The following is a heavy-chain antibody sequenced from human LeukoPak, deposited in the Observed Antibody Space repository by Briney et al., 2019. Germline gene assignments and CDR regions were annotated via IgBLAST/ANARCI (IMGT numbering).Heavy chain of an antibody. J-gene: IGHJ6*02. Sequence: SQTLSLTCAISGDSVSSNSAAWNWIRQSPSRGLEWLGRTYYRSKWYNDYAVSVKSRITINPDTSKNQFSLQLNSVTPEDTAVYYCARAYSSGWRIFEYYYGMDVWGQGTTVTVSS. CDR1: GDSVSSNSAA. V-gene: IGHV6-1*01. CDR2: TYYRSKWYN. CDR3: ARAYSSGWRIFEYYYGMDV. D-gene: IGHD6-19*01.